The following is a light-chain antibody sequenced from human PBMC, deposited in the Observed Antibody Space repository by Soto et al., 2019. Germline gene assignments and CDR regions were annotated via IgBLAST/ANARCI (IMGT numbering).Light chain of an antibody. CDR1: QSVSRD. CDR2: GAS. Sequence: EIVLTQSPSTLSVCPLERCTLSCRASQSVSRDLAWYQQKPGQAPRLLIYGASTRAPSIPARFSGSGSGTDFTLTISSLQSEDFAVYYCQQYDKWPTWTFGQGTKVDI. J-gene: IGKJ1*01. CDR3: QQYDKWPTWT. V-gene: IGKV3-15*01.